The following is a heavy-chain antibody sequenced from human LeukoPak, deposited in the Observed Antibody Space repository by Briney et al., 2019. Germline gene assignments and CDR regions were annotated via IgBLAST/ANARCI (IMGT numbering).Heavy chain of an antibody. V-gene: IGHV3-23*01. D-gene: IGHD3-22*01. CDR1: GFTFSSYA. Sequence: PGGSLRLSCAASGFTFSSYAMSWVRQAPGKGLEWVSAISGSGGSTYYADSVKGRFTISRDNSKNTLYLQMNSLRAEDTAVYYCAKCGYYYDSSGYYWSDYWGQGTLVTVSS. CDR2: ISGSGGST. J-gene: IGHJ4*02. CDR3: AKCGYYYDSSGYYWSDY.